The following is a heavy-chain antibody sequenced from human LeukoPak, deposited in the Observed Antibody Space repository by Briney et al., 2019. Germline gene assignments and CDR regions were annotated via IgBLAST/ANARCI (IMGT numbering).Heavy chain of an antibody. CDR2: IYYSGST. V-gene: IGHV4-59*01. J-gene: IGHJ4*02. D-gene: IGHD6-6*01. CDR3: ARDGLKGLAAYS. Sequence: SETLSLTCTVSGGSISSYYCSWIRQPPGKGLEWIGYIYYSGSTNYNPSLKSRVTISVDTSKNQFSLKLSSVTAADTAVYYCARDGLKGLAAYSWGQGTLVTVSS. CDR1: GGSISSYY.